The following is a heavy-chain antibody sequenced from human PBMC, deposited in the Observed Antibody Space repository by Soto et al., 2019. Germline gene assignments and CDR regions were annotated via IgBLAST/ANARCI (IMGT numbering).Heavy chain of an antibody. CDR1: GGTFSSYA. D-gene: IGHD3-22*01. CDR3: ARAQTNNYSDSSGYYYGSDY. CDR2: IIPIFGTA. J-gene: IGHJ4*02. V-gene: IGHV1-69*01. Sequence: QVQLVQSGAEVKKPGSSVKGSCKASGGTFSSYAISWVRQAPGQGLEWMGGIIPIFGTANYAQKFQGRVTITADESPSTAYMELSSLRSEDTAVNYCARAQTNNYSDSSGYYYGSDYWGQGTLVTVS.